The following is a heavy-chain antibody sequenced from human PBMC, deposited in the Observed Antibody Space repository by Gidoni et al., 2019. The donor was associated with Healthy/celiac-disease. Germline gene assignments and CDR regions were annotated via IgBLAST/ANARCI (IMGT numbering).Heavy chain of an antibody. CDR3: AKDKKAGSGRGSCYDY. V-gene: IGHV3-9*01. D-gene: IGHD2-15*01. CDR2: ISWNSGSI. Sequence: EVQLVESGGGLVQPGRSLRLSCSASGFTFDDYAMHWVRQAPGKGLGWVSGISWNSGSIGYADSEKGRFTISRDNAKNSLYLQMNSLRAEDTALYYCAKDKKAGSGRGSCYDYWGQGTLVTVSS. J-gene: IGHJ4*02. CDR1: GFTFDDYA.